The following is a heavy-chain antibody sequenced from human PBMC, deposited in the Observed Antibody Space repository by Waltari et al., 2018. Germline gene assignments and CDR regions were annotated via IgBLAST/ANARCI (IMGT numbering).Heavy chain of an antibody. CDR1: GDTSPNYY. CDR2: INPSGGGT. D-gene: IGHD3-16*01. V-gene: IGHV1-46*01. Sequence: QVQLVQSGAEVTKPGASGEVSCKEAGDTSPNYYMHWVRQAPGQGLEWMGKINPSGGGTSYAQKFQGRVTMTRDTSTSTVYMEVSSLRSEDTAVYYCAREGMGVYIWGQGTMVTVSP. J-gene: IGHJ3*02. CDR3: AREGMGVYI.